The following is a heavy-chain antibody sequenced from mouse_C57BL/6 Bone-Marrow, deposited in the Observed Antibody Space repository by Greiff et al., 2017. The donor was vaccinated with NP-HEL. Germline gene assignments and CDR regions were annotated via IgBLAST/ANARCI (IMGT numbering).Heavy chain of an antibody. D-gene: IGHD1-3*01. V-gene: IGHV1-59*01. CDR1: GYTFTSYW. CDR2: IDPSDSYN. Sequence: QVQLQQPGAELVRPGTSVKLSCKASGYTFTSYWMHWVKQRPGQGLEWIGVIDPSDSYNNYNQKFKGKATLTVDTSSSTDYMQLSSLTSEDSAIYYCESGKASGNFAYWGQGTLVTVSA. J-gene: IGHJ3*01. CDR3: ESGKASGNFAY.